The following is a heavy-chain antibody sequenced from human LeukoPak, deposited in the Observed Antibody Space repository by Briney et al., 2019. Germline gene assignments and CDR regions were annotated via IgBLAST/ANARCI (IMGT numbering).Heavy chain of an antibody. CDR1: GGSFSGYY. D-gene: IGHD2-2*01. CDR2: INDGGST. V-gene: IGHV4-34*01. Sequence: PSETLSLTCAVYGGSFSGYYWSWIRQPPGKGLGWIGEINDGGSTNYNPSLKSRVTISVDTSKTQFSLKLSSVTAADTAVYYCARGTLLYCSSTSCYPYYYGMGVWGQGTTVTVSS. J-gene: IGHJ6*02. CDR3: ARGTLLYCSSTSCYPYYYGMGV.